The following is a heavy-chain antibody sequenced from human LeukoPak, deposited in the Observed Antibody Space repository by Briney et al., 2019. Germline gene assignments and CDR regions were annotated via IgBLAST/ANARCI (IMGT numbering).Heavy chain of an antibody. CDR3: AREGTDHNSIPGHDY. CDR2: INHSGST. V-gene: IGHV4-34*01. D-gene: IGHD4-11*01. Sequence: SQTLSLTCAVYGGSFSGYYWSWIRPPPGKGLEWIGEINHSGSTNYNPSLKSRVTISVDTSKNQFSLKLSSVTAADTAVYYCAREGTDHNSIPGHDYWGQGTLVTVSS. CDR1: GGSFSGYY. J-gene: IGHJ4*02.